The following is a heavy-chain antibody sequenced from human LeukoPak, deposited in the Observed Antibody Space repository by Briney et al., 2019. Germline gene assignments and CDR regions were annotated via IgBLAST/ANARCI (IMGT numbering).Heavy chain of an antibody. V-gene: IGHV1-3*01. Sequence: GASVKVSCKASGYTFTNFAIHWVRQALGQSLEWMGWINAGNGNTKYSQRLQGRVTITRDTSASTAYMEVSSLRSEDTAVYFCARDFIAVGGSNLFLMVWGQGTLVTVSS. CDR1: GYTFTNFA. D-gene: IGHD6-13*01. CDR2: INAGNGNT. CDR3: ARDFIAVGGSNLFLMV. J-gene: IGHJ4*02.